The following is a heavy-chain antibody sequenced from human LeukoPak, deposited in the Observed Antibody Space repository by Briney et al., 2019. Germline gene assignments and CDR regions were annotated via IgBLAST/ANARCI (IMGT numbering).Heavy chain of an antibody. D-gene: IGHD3-3*01. J-gene: IGHJ4*02. CDR1: KFTFSHYG. CDR3: VKEYHSRGFGAYFDY. Sequence: SGGSLRLSCTASKFTFSHYGMQWVRQAPGKELEWVAVISSDGSIKVYADSVKGRFTLSRDNSINTVDLQMNSLRAEDTAVYYCVKEYHSRGFGAYFDYWGQGTLVTVSS. V-gene: IGHV3-30*18. CDR2: ISSDGSIK.